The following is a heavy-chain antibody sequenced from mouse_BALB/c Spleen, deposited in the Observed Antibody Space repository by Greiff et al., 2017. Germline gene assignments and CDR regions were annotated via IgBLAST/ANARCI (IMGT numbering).Heavy chain of an antibody. CDR2: ISSGSSTI. V-gene: IGHV5-17*02. CDR3: ARSGRPLYAMDY. J-gene: IGHJ4*01. CDR1: GFTFSSFG. Sequence: EVQGVESGGGLVQPGGSRKLSCAASGFTFSSFGMHWVRQAPEKGLEWVAYISSGSSTIYYADTVKGRFTISRDNPKNTLFLQMTSLRSEDTAMYYCARSGRPLYAMDYWGQGTSVTVSS. D-gene: IGHD1-2*01.